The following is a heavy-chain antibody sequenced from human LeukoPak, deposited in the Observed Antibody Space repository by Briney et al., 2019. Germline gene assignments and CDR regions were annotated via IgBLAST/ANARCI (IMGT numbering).Heavy chain of an antibody. V-gene: IGHV4-59*01. D-gene: IGHD3-3*01. CDR3: AGLGDYDFWSGRGTGEWNWFDP. Sequence: PSETLSLTCTVSGGSISSYYWSWIRQPPGKGLEWIGYIYYSGSTNYNPSLKSRVTISVDTSKNQFSLKLSSVTAADTAVYYCAGLGDYDFWSGRGTGEWNWFDPWGQGTLVTVSS. J-gene: IGHJ5*02. CDR1: GGSISSYY. CDR2: IYYSGST.